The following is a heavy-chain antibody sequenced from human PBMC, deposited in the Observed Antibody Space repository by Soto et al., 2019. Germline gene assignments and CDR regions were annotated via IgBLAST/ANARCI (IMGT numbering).Heavy chain of an antibody. CDR3: ASPYYYDSSGYFPWGYYYGMDV. V-gene: IGHV1-69*01. J-gene: IGHJ6*02. CDR2: IIPIFGTA. Sequence: QVQLVQSGAEVKKPGSLVKVSCKASGGTFSSYAISWVRQAPGQGLEWMGGIIPIFGTANYAQKFQGRVTITADESTRTAYMELSSLRSEDTAVYYCASPYYYDSSGYFPWGYYYGMDVWGQGTTVTVSS. D-gene: IGHD3-22*01. CDR1: GGTFSSYA.